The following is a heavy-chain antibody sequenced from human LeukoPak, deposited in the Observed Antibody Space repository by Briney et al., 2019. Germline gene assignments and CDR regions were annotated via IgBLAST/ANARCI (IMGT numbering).Heavy chain of an antibody. CDR2: LYYSGST. J-gene: IGHJ4*02. Sequence: SETLSLTCTVSGGSITSSRYYWGWIRQPPGKGLEWIGSLYYSGSTYYNPSLKSRVTISVDTSKNQFSLKLSSVTAADTAVYYCARQAGRGGAVTFDYWGQGTLVTVSS. CDR1: GGSITSSRYY. D-gene: IGHD3-16*01. V-gene: IGHV4-39*01. CDR3: ARQAGRGGAVTFDY.